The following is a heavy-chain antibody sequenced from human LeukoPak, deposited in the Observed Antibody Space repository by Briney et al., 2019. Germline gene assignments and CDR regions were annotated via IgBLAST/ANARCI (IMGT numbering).Heavy chain of an antibody. V-gene: IGHV4-39*01. Sequence: SETLFLTCTVSGGSISSSSYYWGWIRQPPGKGLEWIGSIYYSGSTYYNPSLKSRVTISVDTSKNQFSLKLSSVTAADTAVYYCARRPRAAAGTGLFGYWGQGTLVTVSS. D-gene: IGHD6-13*01. CDR1: GGSISSSSYY. CDR2: IYYSGST. CDR3: ARRPRAAAGTGLFGY. J-gene: IGHJ4*02.